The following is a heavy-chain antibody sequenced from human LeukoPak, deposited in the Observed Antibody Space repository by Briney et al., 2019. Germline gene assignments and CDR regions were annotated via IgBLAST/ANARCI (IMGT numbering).Heavy chain of an antibody. CDR3: ARDRDSSGPSYYMDV. V-gene: IGHV4-39*07. Sequence: SSETLSLTCTVSGGSISSSSYYWGWIRQPPGKGLGWIGSIYYSGSTYYNPSLKSRVTISVDTSKNQFSLKLSSVTAADTAVYYCARDRDSSGPSYYMDVWGKGTTVTVSS. J-gene: IGHJ6*03. CDR2: IYYSGST. CDR1: GGSISSSSYY. D-gene: IGHD6-19*01.